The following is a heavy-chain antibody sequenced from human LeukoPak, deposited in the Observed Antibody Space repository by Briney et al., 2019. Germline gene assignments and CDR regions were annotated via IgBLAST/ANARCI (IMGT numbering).Heavy chain of an antibody. Sequence: SMXWXXXXXGKGLLLVSSISISIIYIYYADSVKGRFPISRDNAKNSLYLQMNSLRAEDTAVYYCARGLGSGSTKWGQGTLVTVSS. J-gene: IGHJ4*02. D-gene: IGHD2-2*01. V-gene: IGHV3-21*01. CDR2: ISISIIYI. CDR1: S. CDR3: ARGLGSGSTK.